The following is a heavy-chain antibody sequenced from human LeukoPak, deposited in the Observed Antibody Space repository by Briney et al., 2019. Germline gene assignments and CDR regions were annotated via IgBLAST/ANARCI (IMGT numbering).Heavy chain of an antibody. D-gene: IGHD3-10*01. CDR1: GGSISSDVYY. V-gene: IGHV4-30-4*01. J-gene: IGHJ4*02. Sequence: SETLSLTCTVSGGSISSDVYYWSWIRQPPGKGLEWIGYIDYTGSTNYNPPLKSRVTISVDTSKSQFSLKEYSVTAADTAVYYCARTMVRGVFDYWGQGILVTVSS. CDR3: ARTMVRGVFDY. CDR2: IDYTGST.